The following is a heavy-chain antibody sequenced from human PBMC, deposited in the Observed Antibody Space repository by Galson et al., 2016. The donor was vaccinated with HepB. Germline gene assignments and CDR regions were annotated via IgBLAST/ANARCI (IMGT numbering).Heavy chain of an antibody. V-gene: IGHV2-5*02. J-gene: IGHJ6*02. CDR2: IYWDDDK. CDR1: GFSLSTNGVD. CDR3: FFSLYASFSAMNV. D-gene: IGHD2-15*01. Sequence: PALVKPTQTLTLTCTLSGFSLSTNGVDVGWVRQPPGKPLEWLALIYWDDDKRYSPSLKSRLSITKDTSTNQVVLTMTNMDPVDQGTYYCFFSLYASFSAMNVWGQGTTVIVSS.